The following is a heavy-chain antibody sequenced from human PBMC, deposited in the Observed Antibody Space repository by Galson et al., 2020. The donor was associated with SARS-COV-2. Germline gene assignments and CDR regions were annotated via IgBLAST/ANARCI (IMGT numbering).Heavy chain of an antibody. V-gene: IGHV3-30*02. CDR1: GFTLSSYG. Sequence: GGSLRLSCAASGFTLSSYGMHWVRQAPGKGLEWVAFIWHDGSQKYYVDSVKGRFTISRDNSKNTLYLQMNSLRAEDTAVYFCAREVLGYTSSRYFQSWGQGTLVTVSS. CDR3: AREVLGYTSSRYFQS. CDR2: IWHDGSQK. J-gene: IGHJ1*01. D-gene: IGHD2-15*01.